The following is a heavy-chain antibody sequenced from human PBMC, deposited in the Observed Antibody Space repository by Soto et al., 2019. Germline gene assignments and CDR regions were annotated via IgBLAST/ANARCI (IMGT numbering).Heavy chain of an antibody. CDR2: IIPIFGTA. J-gene: IGHJ5*02. D-gene: IGHD2-15*01. Sequence: SVKVSCQASGGTVSGYSVRWLREAPVQGLEWMGGIIPIFGTANYAQKFQGRVTITADESTSTAYMELSSLRSEDTAVYYCARASGGSGAKLTGSWFDPWGQGNLVTVSS. CDR3: ARASGGSGAKLTGSWFDP. V-gene: IGHV1-69*13. CDR1: GGTVSGYS.